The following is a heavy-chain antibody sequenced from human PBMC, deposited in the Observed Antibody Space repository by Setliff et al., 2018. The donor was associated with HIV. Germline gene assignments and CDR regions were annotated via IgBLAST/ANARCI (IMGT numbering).Heavy chain of an antibody. CDR3: ARTIASRPKYYYYAMDF. CDR2: IYPDDSDT. V-gene: IGHV5-51*01. D-gene: IGHD6-6*01. CDR1: GYSFTSYW. J-gene: IGHJ6*02. Sequence: GESLKISCKGSGYSFTSYWVAWVRQMPGKGLEWMGIIYPDDSDTRYSPSFHDQVTISVDKSISTAYLQWSSLKASDTAMYYCARTIASRPKYYYYAMDFWGQGTTVTVSS.